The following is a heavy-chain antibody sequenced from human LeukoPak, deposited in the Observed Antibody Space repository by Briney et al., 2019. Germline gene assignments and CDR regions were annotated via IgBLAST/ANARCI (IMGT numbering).Heavy chain of an antibody. CDR2: IKQDGSEK. V-gene: IGHV3-7*01. D-gene: IGHD1-26*01. Sequence: AGGSLRLSCAASGFSFSTYWMSWVRQAPGKGLEWVANIKQDGSEKYYVDSVKGRFTISRDNAKNTLYLQMNSLRAEDTAVYYCARDEYRGPNAFDIWGQGTMVTVSS. CDR1: GFSFSTYW. J-gene: IGHJ3*02. CDR3: ARDEYRGPNAFDI.